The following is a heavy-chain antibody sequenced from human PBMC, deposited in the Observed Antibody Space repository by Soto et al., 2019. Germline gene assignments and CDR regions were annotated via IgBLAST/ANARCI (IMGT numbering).Heavy chain of an antibody. CDR1: GFTFSTYA. Sequence: EVQLLEPGGGLVQPGGPLRLSCAASGFTFSTYAMSWVRHAPGKGLEWVSAISGSGGSTYYADFVKGRFTISRDNSKNTLYLQMNSLRADDTALYYCVRKPEWVNRDVWGKGTTVTVSS. J-gene: IGHJ6*03. D-gene: IGHD3-3*01. CDR3: VRKPEWVNRDV. CDR2: ISGSGGST. V-gene: IGHV3-23*01.